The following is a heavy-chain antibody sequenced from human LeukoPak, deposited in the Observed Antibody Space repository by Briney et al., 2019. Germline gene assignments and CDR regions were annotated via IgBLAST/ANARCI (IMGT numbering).Heavy chain of an antibody. D-gene: IGHD2-2*01. J-gene: IGHJ6*02. CDR3: AKLRSSNYYFYGMDV. CDR2: ITGSGGGT. Sequence: GGSLRLSGAASGFTFSSYAMSWVRQAPGKRLEWVSGITGSGGGTYYADSVKGRFTISRDNSKNTQYLQMNSLRAEDTAVYYCAKLRSSNYYFYGMDVWGQGTTVTVSS. CDR1: GFTFSSYA. V-gene: IGHV3-23*01.